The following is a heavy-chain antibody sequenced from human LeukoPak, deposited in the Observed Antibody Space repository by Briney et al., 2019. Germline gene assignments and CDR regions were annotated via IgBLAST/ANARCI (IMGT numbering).Heavy chain of an antibody. Sequence: ASVKVSCKASVYTFTSYDINWVRQATGQGLEWMGWMNPNSDNTGYAQNHQGRVTMTRNTSISTVYMELSSLRSEDTAVYYCARGRRYGSGSYCGYWGQGTLVTVSS. CDR2: MNPNSDNT. CDR1: VYTFTSYD. J-gene: IGHJ4*02. V-gene: IGHV1-8*01. CDR3: ARGRRYGSGSYCGY. D-gene: IGHD3-10*01.